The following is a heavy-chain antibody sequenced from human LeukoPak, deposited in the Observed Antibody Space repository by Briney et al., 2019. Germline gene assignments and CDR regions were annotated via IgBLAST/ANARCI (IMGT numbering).Heavy chain of an antibody. CDR2: ISSSSSTI. V-gene: IGHV3-48*04. Sequence: GGSLRLSCAASGFTFSSYSMNWVRQAPGRGLEWVSYISSSSSTIYYADSVKGRFTISRDNAKNSLYLQMNSLRAEDTAVYYCARDRQWLPPGLNDYWGQGTLVTVSS. CDR3: ARDRQWLPPGLNDY. J-gene: IGHJ4*02. D-gene: IGHD6-19*01. CDR1: GFTFSSYS.